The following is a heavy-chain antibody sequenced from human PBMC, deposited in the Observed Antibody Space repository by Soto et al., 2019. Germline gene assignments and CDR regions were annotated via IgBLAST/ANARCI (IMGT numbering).Heavy chain of an antibody. D-gene: IGHD3-9*01. CDR3: ASLKTILTGYHRNGVDV. CDR1: GFVFSSYA. CDR2: IYSGGST. V-gene: IGHV3-53*01. Sequence: PGGSLRLSCAASGFVFSSYAMSWVRQAPGKGLEWVSVIYSGGSTYYVDSVKGRFTISRDNSKNTVYLQMNSLRAEDTAVYYCASLKTILTGYHRNGVDVWGQGTTVTVSS. J-gene: IGHJ6*02.